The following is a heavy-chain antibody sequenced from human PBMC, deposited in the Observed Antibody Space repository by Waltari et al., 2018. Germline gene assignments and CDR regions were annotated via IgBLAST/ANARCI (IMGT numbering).Heavy chain of an antibody. J-gene: IGHJ4*02. Sequence: QVQLVQSGAEVGKPGASVPVSSTASGYTYTGYYVHWVRQAPGQGLEWMGWIDPKSGDTNYAYKFEGRVTMTRDTSIRAAYMELSGLKSDDTAVYYCAREEDNHDASTELDYWGQGTLVTVSS. CDR2: IDPKSGDT. CDR1: GYTYTGYY. D-gene: IGHD3-16*01. CDR3: AREEDNHDASTELDY. V-gene: IGHV1-2*07.